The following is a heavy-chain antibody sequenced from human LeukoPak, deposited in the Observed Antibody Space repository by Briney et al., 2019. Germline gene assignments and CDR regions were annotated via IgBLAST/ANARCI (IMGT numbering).Heavy chain of an antibody. CDR1: GLTFHDYA. D-gene: IGHD2-2*03. Sequence: GGSLRLSCVASGLTFHDYAMSWVRQAPGKGLEWVSAISGSGGSTYYADSVKGRFTISRDNSKNTLYLQMNSLRAEDTAVYYCATGYCSSTSCPYYYYYYGMDVWGQGTTVTVSS. V-gene: IGHV3-23*01. CDR3: ATGYCSSTSCPYYYYYYGMDV. CDR2: ISGSGGST. J-gene: IGHJ6*02.